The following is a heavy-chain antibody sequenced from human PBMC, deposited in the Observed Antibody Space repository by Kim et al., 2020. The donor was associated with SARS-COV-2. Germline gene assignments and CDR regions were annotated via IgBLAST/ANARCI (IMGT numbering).Heavy chain of an antibody. CDR3: AKDWSTYYDMLTGYYSRDY. Sequence: VGSLRLSCAASGFTFSSYGMHWVRQAPGKGLEWVAVISYDGSNKYYADSVKGRFTISRDNSKNTLYLQMNSLRAEDTAVYYCAKDWSTYYDMLTGYYSRDYWGQGTLVTVSS. J-gene: IGHJ4*02. V-gene: IGHV3-30*18. CDR1: GFTFSSYG. CDR2: ISYDGSNK. D-gene: IGHD3-9*01.